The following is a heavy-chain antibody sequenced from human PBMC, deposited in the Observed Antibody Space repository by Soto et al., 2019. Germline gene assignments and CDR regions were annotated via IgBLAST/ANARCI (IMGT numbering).Heavy chain of an antibody. J-gene: IGHJ4*02. CDR3: ARERVGGFDY. D-gene: IGHD1-26*01. CDR1: GFTFSSYA. CDR2: ISYDGSNK. V-gene: IGHV3-30-3*01. Sequence: PGGSLRLSCAASGFTFSSYAMHWVRQAPGKGLEWVAVISYDGSNKYYADSVKGRFTISRDNSKNTLYLQMNSLRAEDTAVYYCARERVGGFDYWGQRTLVTVSS.